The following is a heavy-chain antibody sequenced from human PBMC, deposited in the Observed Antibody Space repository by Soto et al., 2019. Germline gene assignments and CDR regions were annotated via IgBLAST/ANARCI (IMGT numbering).Heavy chain of an antibody. D-gene: IGHD3-22*01. CDR1: AGSITTSY. CDR2: ISYRGST. CDR3: ASSGIVGREVNTWFDP. Sequence: SETLSLTCTVSAGSITTSYWSWIRQPLGKALEWIGYISYRGSTNYNPSLKGRLTISIDTSKSQISLKLTSMTTADTAVYYCASSGIVGREVNTWFDPWGQGTLVTVSS. V-gene: IGHV4-59*01. J-gene: IGHJ5*02.